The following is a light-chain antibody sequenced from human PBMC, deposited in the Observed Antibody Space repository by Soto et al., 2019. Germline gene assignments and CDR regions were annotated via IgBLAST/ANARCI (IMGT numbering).Light chain of an antibody. CDR1: QSISSY. V-gene: IGKV1-39*01. Sequence: DIQVTQSPSSLSASVGDGVTITCRASQSISSYLNWYQQKPGKAPDLLIYAASILQSGVPSRFSGSGSGTDFTLTITSLQPKDFASYYCQQSYSTPYTFGQGTKLEIK. CDR3: QQSYSTPYT. CDR2: AAS. J-gene: IGKJ2*01.